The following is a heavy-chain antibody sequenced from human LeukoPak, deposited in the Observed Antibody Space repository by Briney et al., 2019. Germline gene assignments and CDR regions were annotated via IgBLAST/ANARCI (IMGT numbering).Heavy chain of an antibody. CDR2: IYYSGST. CDR3: AREAAAAAGLRYYYYSGMDV. Sequence: SETLSLTCTVSGGSISSYYWSWIRQPPGKGLEWIGYIYYSGSTNYNPSLKSRVTISVDTSKNQFSLKLSSVTAADTALYYCAREAAAAAGLRYYYYSGMDVWGQGTTVTVSS. D-gene: IGHD2-15*01. CDR1: GGSISSYY. V-gene: IGHV4-59*01. J-gene: IGHJ6*02.